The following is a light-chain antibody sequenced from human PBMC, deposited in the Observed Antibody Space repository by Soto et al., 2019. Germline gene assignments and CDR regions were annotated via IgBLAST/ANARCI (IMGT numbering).Light chain of an antibody. V-gene: IGKV3-20*01. CDR2: GTS. Sequence: DIVLTQSPGTLSVSPGERATLSCRASQTISSNYLAWYQQKPGQPPSLLIYGTSSRSTGIPDRFSGSGSGTDVTITISRLEPEDSAIYYCQQYISWTFGQGTKVEIK. CDR3: QQYISWT. J-gene: IGKJ1*01. CDR1: QTISSNY.